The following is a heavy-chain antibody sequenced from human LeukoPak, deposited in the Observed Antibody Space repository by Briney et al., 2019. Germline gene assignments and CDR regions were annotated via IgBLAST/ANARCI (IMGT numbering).Heavy chain of an antibody. J-gene: IGHJ4*02. CDR2: IRYDGSNK. V-gene: IGHV3-30*02. CDR1: GFTFSSYG. D-gene: IGHD3-3*01. Sequence: GGSPRLSCAASGFTFSSYGMHWVRQAPGKGLEWVAFIRYDGSNKYYADSVKGRFTISRDNSKNTLYLQMNSLRAEDTAVYYCAKDRAIFGVVTAFDYWGQGTLVTVSS. CDR3: AKDRAIFGVVTAFDY.